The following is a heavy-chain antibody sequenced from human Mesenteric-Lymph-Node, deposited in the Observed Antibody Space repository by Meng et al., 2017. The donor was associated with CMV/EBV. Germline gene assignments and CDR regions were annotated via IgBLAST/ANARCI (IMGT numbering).Heavy chain of an antibody. Sequence: QLQLLQLGLRLFKASGTLAVLLLLFGGSFRCYYWNWIRQSPEKGLEWIGELNHSGSTTYNPSFTSRIIISVDTSTNQISLNMSSVTAADTAVYYCARGSSYDILTGYFDYWGQGALVTVSS. D-gene: IGHD3-9*01. CDR2: LNHSGST. J-gene: IGHJ4*02. V-gene: IGHV4-34*01. CDR3: ARGSSYDILTGYFDY. CDR1: GGSFRCYY.